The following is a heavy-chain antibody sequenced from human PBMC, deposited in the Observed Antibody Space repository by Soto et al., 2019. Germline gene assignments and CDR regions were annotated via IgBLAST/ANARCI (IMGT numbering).Heavy chain of an antibody. V-gene: IGHV1-69*08. CDR2: IIPILGIA. D-gene: IGHD5-18*01. J-gene: IGHJ6*02. CDR3: AREGPGVDTAMVL. Sequence: QVQLVQSGAEVKKPGSSVKVSCKSSGGTFSRYTISWVRQAPGQGLEWTGRIIPILGIANYAQKFQDRVTINADTSTSTAYMELSSRRSDDTAVYYCAREGPGVDTAMVLCGQGTTVTVSS. CDR1: GGTFSRYT.